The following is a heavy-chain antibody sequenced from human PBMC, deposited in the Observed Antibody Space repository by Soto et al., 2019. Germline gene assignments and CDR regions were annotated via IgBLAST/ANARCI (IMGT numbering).Heavy chain of an antibody. CDR1: GYSFTAYG. CDR2: ISCYNGKT. J-gene: IGHJ6*02. D-gene: IGHD3-3*01. V-gene: IGHV1-18*01. Sequence: QVQVVQSGDEVKETGASVRVSCKTSGYSFTAYGISWVRQAPGQGLEWMGWISCYNGKTKYAQKVQGRDTMTTDPSTSTAYMEVRSLRSDDTAIYYCARDAPPPELRFLEWHNYDYNGMDVWGQGPTVTVSS. CDR3: ARDAPPPELRFLEWHNYDYNGMDV.